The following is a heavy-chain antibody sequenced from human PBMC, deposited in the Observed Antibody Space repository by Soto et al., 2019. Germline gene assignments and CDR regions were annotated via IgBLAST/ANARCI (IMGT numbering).Heavy chain of an antibody. V-gene: IGHV4-59*01. J-gene: IGHJ4*02. CDR3: ARFSEMATIIFDY. CDR2: IYYSGST. CDR1: GSSISSSY. D-gene: IGHD5-12*01. Sequence: SETLSLTCTVSGSSISSSYWSWIRQPPGKGLEWIGYIYYSGSTNYNPSLKSRVTISVDTSKNQFSLKLSSVTAADTAVYYCARFSEMATIIFDYWGQGTLVTVSS.